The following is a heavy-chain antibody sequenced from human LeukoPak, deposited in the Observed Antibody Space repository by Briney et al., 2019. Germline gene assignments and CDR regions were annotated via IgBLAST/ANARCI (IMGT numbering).Heavy chain of an antibody. J-gene: IGHJ4*02. Sequence: PGGSLRLSCAAPGFTFSSYAMHWVRQAPGKGLEWVAVISYDGSNKYYADSVKGRFTISRDNSKNTLYLQMNSLRAEDTAVYYCAKGKPAAADTDWGQGTLVTVSS. V-gene: IGHV3-30-3*01. CDR2: ISYDGSNK. D-gene: IGHD6-13*01. CDR3: AKGKPAAADTD. CDR1: GFTFSSYA.